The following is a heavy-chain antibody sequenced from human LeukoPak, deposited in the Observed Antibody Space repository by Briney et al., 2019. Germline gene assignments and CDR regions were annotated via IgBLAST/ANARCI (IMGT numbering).Heavy chain of an antibody. D-gene: IGHD3-10*01. Sequence: PGGXLXXSXXXSXXXXXSYAMSWVRQAPGKGLEWVSAISGSGGSTYYADSVKGRFTISRDNSKNTLYLQMNSLRAEDTAVYYCAKAATGVLWFGEFEFDYWGQGTLVTVSS. J-gene: IGHJ4*02. V-gene: IGHV3-23*01. CDR3: AKAATGVLWFGEFEFDY. CDR1: XXXXXSYA. CDR2: ISGSGGST.